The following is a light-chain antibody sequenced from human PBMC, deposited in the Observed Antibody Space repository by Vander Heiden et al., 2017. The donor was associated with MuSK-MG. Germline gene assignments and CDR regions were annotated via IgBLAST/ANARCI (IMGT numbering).Light chain of an antibody. CDR3: CSDAGSSTYV. V-gene: IGLV2-23*01. J-gene: IGLJ1*01. Sequence: QSALTQPASVSGSPGQSIPISCTGTSSDVGSYNLVSWYQQHPGKAPKLMIYEGSKRPAGVSNRFSGSKSGNTASLTISGLQAEDEADYYCCSDAGSSTYVFGTGTKVTVL. CDR2: EGS. CDR1: SSDVGSYNL.